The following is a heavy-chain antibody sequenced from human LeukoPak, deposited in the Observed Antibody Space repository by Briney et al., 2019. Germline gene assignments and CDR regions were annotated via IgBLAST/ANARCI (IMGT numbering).Heavy chain of an antibody. V-gene: IGHV6-1*01. CDR3: ARGGQGDGYSADEAFDF. Sequence: SQTLSLTCAISGDSVSGNSTAYNWIRQSPSRGLEWLGRTYYRSKWYNDYAVSVKGRITINPDTSKNQLSLQLNSVTPEDTAVYYCARGGQGDGYSADEAFDFWGQGTMVTVSS. D-gene: IGHD5-24*01. J-gene: IGHJ3*01. CDR1: GDSVSGNSTA. CDR2: TYYRSKWYN.